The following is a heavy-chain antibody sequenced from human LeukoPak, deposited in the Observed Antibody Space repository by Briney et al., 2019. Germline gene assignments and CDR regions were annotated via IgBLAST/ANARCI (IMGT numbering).Heavy chain of an antibody. V-gene: IGHV1-69*05. CDR3: ARDNRGIVGASFRYYYMDV. D-gene: IGHD1-26*01. J-gene: IGHJ6*03. CDR1: GGTFSSYA. Sequence: SVKVSCKASGGTFSSYAISWVRQAPGQGLEWMGGIIPIFGTANYAQKFQGRVTITTGESTSTAYMELSSLRSEDTAVYYCARDNRGIVGASFRYYYMDVWGKGTTVTVSS. CDR2: IIPIFGTA.